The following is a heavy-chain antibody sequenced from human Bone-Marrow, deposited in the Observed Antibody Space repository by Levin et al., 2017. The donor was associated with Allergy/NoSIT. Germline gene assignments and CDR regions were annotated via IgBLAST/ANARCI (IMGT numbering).Heavy chain of an antibody. CDR2: IYYSGST. CDR1: GGSISSGGYY. D-gene: IGHD2-15*01. V-gene: IGHV4-31*03. CDR3: ARDSGYCSGGSCYPRGTIFDY. Sequence: SETLSLTCTVSGGSISSGGYYWSWIRQHPGKGLEWIGYIYYSGSTYYNPSLKSRVTISVDTSKNQFSLKLSSVTAADTAVYYCARDSGYCSGGSCYPRGTIFDYWGQGTLVTVSS. J-gene: IGHJ4*02.